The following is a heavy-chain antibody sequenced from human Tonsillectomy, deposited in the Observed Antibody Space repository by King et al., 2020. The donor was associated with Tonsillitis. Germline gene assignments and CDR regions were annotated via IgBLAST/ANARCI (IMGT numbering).Heavy chain of an antibody. V-gene: IGHV3-7*03. Sequence: VQLVESGGGLVQPGGSLRLSCAVSEFTFSDFWMTWVRQAPGKGLEWGANIKQDGSQKYYADSLKGRFTISRDNAKNSLSLQMNSLRAEDTAVYYCARTESYNFWSGNFYYMDVWGKGTTVTVAS. J-gene: IGHJ6*03. D-gene: IGHD3-3*01. CDR2: IKQDGSQK. CDR1: EFTFSDFW. CDR3: ARTESYNFWSGNFYYMDV.